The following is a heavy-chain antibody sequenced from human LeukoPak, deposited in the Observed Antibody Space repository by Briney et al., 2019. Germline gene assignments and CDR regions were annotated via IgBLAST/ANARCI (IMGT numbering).Heavy chain of an antibody. CDR1: GGTFSSYA. CDR3: AKDPQDHNYDFWNPGVYYYMDV. D-gene: IGHD3-3*01. CDR2: IIPIFGTA. V-gene: IGHV1-69*05. J-gene: IGHJ6*03. Sequence: ASVKVSCKASGGTFSSYAISWVRQAPGQGLEWMGGIIPIFGTANYAQKFQGRVTITTDESTSTAYMELSSLRSEDTAVYYCAKDPQDHNYDFWNPGVYYYMDVWGKGTTVTVSS.